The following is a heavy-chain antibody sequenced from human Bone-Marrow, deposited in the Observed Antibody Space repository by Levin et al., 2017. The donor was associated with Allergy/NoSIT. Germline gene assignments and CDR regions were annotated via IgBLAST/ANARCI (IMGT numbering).Heavy chain of an antibody. CDR2: INTDGSNT. Sequence: PGGSLRLSCEATGLPFSRYWMHWVRQAPGKGLVWVSRINTDGSNTDYADSVEGRFTISRDNAKKTLYLQMNSLRAEDTAVYYCARDLYGEGSAYFDLWGRGTLVTVSS. D-gene: IGHD4-17*01. CDR1: GLPFSRYW. CDR3: ARDLYGEGSAYFDL. J-gene: IGHJ2*01. V-gene: IGHV3-74*01.